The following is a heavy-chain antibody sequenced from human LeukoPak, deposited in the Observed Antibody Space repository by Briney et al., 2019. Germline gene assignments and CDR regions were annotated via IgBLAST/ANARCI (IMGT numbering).Heavy chain of an antibody. D-gene: IGHD3-10*01. CDR1: GFTFSSYG. V-gene: IGHV3-30*02. CDR3: AKVVRYGSGSYYYNWFDP. CDR2: IRYDGSNK. J-gene: IGHJ5*02. Sequence: PGGSLRLSCAASGFTFSSYGMHWVRQAPGKGLEWEAFIRYDGSNKYYADSVKGRFTISRDNSKNTLYLQMNSLRAEDTAVYYCAKVVRYGSGSYYYNWFDPWGQGTLVTVSS.